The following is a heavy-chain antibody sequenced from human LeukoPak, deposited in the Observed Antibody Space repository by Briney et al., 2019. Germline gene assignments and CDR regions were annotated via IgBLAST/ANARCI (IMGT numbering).Heavy chain of an antibody. J-gene: IGHJ6*04. Sequence: GGSLRFYCAASGFTFSDYYMSWIRQAPGKGLEWVSVKGRSTISRDNAKNSLYLQMNSLRAEDTAVYYCARGFRFPDVWGKGTTVTVSS. V-gene: IGHV3-11*04. CDR3: ARGFRFPDV. D-gene: IGHD2-21*01. CDR1: GFTFSDYY.